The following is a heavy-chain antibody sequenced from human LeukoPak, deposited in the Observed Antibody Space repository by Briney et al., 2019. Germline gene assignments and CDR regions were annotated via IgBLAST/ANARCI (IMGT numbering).Heavy chain of an antibody. CDR2: IRSNSDGGTI. V-gene: IGHV3-15*07. Sequence: GGSLRLSCATSGFTFSNAWMNWVRQAPGKGLEWVGRIRSNSDGGTIDYAAPVKGRFPLSRDDSKNTLYLQMNSLQTEDTAVYYCATDFYDTTWGQGTLVTVSS. CDR3: ATDFYDTT. CDR1: GFTFSNAW. J-gene: IGHJ5*02. D-gene: IGHD3-22*01.